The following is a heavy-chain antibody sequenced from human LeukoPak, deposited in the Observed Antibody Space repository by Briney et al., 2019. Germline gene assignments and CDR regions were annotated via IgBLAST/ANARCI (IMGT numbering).Heavy chain of an antibody. CDR1: GGSISSYY. J-gene: IGHJ3*02. V-gene: IGHV4-59*01. CDR2: IYYSGST. CDR3: ARGGVLRFSPDAFDM. D-gene: IGHD3-3*01. Sequence: SETLSLTCTVSGGSISSYYWSWIRQPPGKGLEWIGYIYYSGSTNYNPSLKSRVTISVDTSKNQFSLKLSSVTAADTAVYYCARGGVLRFSPDAFDMWGQGTMVTVSS.